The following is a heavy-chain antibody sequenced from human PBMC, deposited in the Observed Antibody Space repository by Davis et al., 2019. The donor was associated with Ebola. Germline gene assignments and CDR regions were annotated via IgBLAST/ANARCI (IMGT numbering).Heavy chain of an antibody. CDR3: ARGVGYSGYVDY. J-gene: IGHJ4*02. CDR2: ISSSGSTI. D-gene: IGHD5-12*01. CDR1: GFTFSSYS. V-gene: IGHV3-48*04. Sequence: GESLKISCAASGFTFSSYSMNWVRQAPGKGLEWVSYISSSGSTIYYADSVKGRFTISRDNAKNTLYLQMNSLRAEDTAVYYCARGVGYSGYVDYWGQGTLATVSS.